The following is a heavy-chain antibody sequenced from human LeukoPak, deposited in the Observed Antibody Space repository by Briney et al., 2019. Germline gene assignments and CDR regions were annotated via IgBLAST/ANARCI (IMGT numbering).Heavy chain of an antibody. CDR1: GYTLTELS. Sequence: ASVKVSCKVSGYTLTELSMHWVRQAPGKGLEWMGGFDPEDGETIYAQKFQGRVSMTEDTSTDTAYMELSSLRSEDTAVYYCATDRKRDPGIAFDIWGQGTMVTVSS. CDR2: FDPEDGET. J-gene: IGHJ3*02. V-gene: IGHV1-24*01. CDR3: ATDRKRDPGIAFDI.